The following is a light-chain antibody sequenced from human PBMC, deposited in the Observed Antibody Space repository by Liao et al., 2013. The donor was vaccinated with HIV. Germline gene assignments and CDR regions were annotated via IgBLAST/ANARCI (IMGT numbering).Light chain of an antibody. Sequence: SYELTQPPSVSVSPGQTASITCSGDKLGDKYACWYQQKPGQSPLLVIYQDNKRPSGIPERFSGSNSGNTATLTISETQTMDEADYFCQAWDTSSVVFGGGAKLTVL. CDR1: KLGDKY. CDR3: QAWDTSSVV. J-gene: IGLJ2*01. CDR2: QDN. V-gene: IGLV3-1*01.